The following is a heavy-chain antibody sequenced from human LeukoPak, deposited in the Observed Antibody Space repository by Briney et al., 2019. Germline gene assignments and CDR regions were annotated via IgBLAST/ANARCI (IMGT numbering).Heavy chain of an antibody. V-gene: IGHV4-34*01. CDR1: GGTFSGYY. CDR2: INYSESS. D-gene: IGHD2-15*01. CDR3: ARGTPRFDS. Sequence: MTSETLSLTCAVYGGTFSGYYWNWIRHSPGKGLEWIGEINYSESSNYNPSLKSRATISVDTSINQFSLKLNSLTAADTAIYYCARGTPRFDSWSQGTMVTVS. J-gene: IGHJ3*01.